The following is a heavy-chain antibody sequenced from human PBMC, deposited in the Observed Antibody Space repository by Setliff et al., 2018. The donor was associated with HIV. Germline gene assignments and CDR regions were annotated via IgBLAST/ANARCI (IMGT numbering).Heavy chain of an antibody. Sequence: PSETLSLTCTVSGGSISSGSYYWSWIRQPAGKGLEWIGHIYTSGSTNYNPSLKSRVTISVDTSKNQFSLKLSSVTAADTAVYYCARVPVPPAFDIWGQGTMVTVSS. CDR1: GGSISSGSYY. J-gene: IGHJ3*02. D-gene: IGHD6-6*01. CDR2: IYTSGST. V-gene: IGHV4-61*09. CDR3: ARVPVPPAFDI.